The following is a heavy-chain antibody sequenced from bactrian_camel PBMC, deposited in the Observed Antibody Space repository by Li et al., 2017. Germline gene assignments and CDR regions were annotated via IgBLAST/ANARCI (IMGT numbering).Heavy chain of an antibody. V-gene: IGHV3S9*01. J-gene: IGHJ4*01. CDR1: GYTGSDSYSA. D-gene: IGHD1*01. CDR3: AASTDSNCAHRLGFSAMNWREGFNY. CDR2: IDSEGRT. Sequence: QLVESGGGSVQAGGSLRLSCAASGYTGSDSYSAACMAWFRQAPGKGREGVAGIDSEGRTTYADSVKGRFSISKVKNTLYLQMNSLTHEDTALYYCAASTDSNCAHRLGFSAMNWREGFNYWGQGTQVTVS.